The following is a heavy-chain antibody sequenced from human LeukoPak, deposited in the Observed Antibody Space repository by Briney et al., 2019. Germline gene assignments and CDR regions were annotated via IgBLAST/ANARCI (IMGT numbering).Heavy chain of an antibody. V-gene: IGHV4-61*02. J-gene: IGHJ3*02. CDR3: ERSGTVVVPAAMVRAFYI. Sequence: PSQTLSLTCTVSGFSISSGSYHWSWIRQPPGKGLEWIGRIYTSGSTNYNPSHKSRVTISVDTSKNQFSLKLSSVTAADTAVYYCERSGTVVVPAAMVRAFYIWGQGTMVTVSS. CDR2: IYTSGST. CDR1: GFSISSGSYH. D-gene: IGHD2-2*01.